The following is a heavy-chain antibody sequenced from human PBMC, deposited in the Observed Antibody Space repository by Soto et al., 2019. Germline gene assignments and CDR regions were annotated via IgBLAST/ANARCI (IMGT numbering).Heavy chain of an antibody. CDR2: ISYDGSNK. Sequence: QVQLVESGGGVVQPGRSLRLSCAASGFTFSSYGMHWVRQAPGKGLEWVAVISYDGSNKYYADSVKGRFTISRDNSKNTLYLQMNSLRAEDTAVYYCAKDRAMIVVASWYYFDYWGQGTLVTVSS. D-gene: IGHD3-22*01. J-gene: IGHJ4*02. V-gene: IGHV3-30*18. CDR3: AKDRAMIVVASWYYFDY. CDR1: GFTFSSYG.